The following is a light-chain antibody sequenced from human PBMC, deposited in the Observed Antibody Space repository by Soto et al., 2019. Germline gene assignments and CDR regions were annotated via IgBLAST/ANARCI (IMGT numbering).Light chain of an antibody. V-gene: IGKV3-20*01. CDR3: QQYGSSPPWT. CDR2: GAS. Sequence: VVLKKSPGSLSLYTGERATLSCRASQSVSSKYLVWYQQKPGQAPRLLIYGASSRANGIPDRFSGSGSGTDFTLTISRLEPEDFAVYYCQQYGSSPPWTFGQGTKVDIK. CDR1: QSVSSKY. J-gene: IGKJ1*01.